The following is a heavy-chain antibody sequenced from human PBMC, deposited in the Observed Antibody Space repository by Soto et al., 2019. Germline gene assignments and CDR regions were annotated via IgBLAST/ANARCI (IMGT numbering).Heavy chain of an antibody. CDR1: GFTVSSNY. CDR2: IDSGGST. CDR3: ARATQGYFDY. J-gene: IGHJ4*02. Sequence: EVQLVETGGGLIQPGGSLRLSCAASGFTVSSNYMSWVRQAPGKGLEWVSVIDSGGSTYYADSVKGRFTISRDNSKNTLYLQMNSVRAEDTAVYYCARATQGYFDYWGQGTLVTVSS. V-gene: IGHV3-53*02.